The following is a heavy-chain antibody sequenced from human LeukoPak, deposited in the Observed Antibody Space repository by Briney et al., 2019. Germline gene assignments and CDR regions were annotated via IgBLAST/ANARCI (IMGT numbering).Heavy chain of an antibody. CDR1: GGSISSYY. J-gene: IGHJ3*02. Sequence: SETLSLTCTVSGGSISSYYWSWIRQPAGKGLEWIGRFYTSGSTNYNPSLKSRITMSVDTSKNQFSLKLSSVTAADTAVYYCARVPWSYYYGSGSPATGAFDIWGQGTMVTVSS. D-gene: IGHD3-10*01. CDR2: FYTSGST. CDR3: ARVPWSYYYGSGSPATGAFDI. V-gene: IGHV4-4*07.